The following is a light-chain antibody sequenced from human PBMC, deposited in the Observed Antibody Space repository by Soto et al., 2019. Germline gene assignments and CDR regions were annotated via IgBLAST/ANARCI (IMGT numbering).Light chain of an antibody. CDR1: QSIVTY. Sequence: DIQMTQSPSSLSASVGDRVTITCRASQSIVTYLNWYLQKPGKAPKLLIYAASNLQSGVPSRFSGSGSGTDFTLTISSLQPEDFATYYCLLDFRYFWAFGQGTKVDIK. CDR2: AAS. V-gene: IGKV1-39*02. J-gene: IGKJ1*01. CDR3: LLDFRYFWA.